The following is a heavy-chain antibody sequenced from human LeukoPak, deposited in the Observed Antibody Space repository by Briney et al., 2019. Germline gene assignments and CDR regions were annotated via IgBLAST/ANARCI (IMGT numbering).Heavy chain of an antibody. CDR2: IFYTGST. Sequence: ASETLSLTCTVSGGSISSSSYYWGWIRQPPGKGLEWIGSIFYTGSTFYNPSLKSRVTISVDTSKNQFSLKLSSVTAADTALYYCARIGWFGDLDYWGQGTLVTVSS. V-gene: IGHV4-39*01. J-gene: IGHJ4*02. CDR3: ARIGWFGDLDY. D-gene: IGHD3-10*01. CDR1: GGSISSSSYY.